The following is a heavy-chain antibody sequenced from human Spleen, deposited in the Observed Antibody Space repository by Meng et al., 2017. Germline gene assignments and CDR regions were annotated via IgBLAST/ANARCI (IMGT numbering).Heavy chain of an antibody. J-gene: IGHJ6*02. Sequence: SETLSLTCVVSGGSISSYYWSWIRQPPGKGLEWIGYISYSGSTNYNPSLKSRVTMSVDTSKNKLSLRLSSVTAADTAVYYCARWAEWGGMDVWGQGTTVTVSS. CDR2: ISYSGST. CDR1: GGSISSYY. CDR3: ARWAEWGGMDV. V-gene: IGHV4-59*01. D-gene: IGHD3-3*01.